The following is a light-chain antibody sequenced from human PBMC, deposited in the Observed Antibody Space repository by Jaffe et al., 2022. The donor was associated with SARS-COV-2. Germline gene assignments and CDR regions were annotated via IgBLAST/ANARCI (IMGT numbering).Light chain of an antibody. V-gene: IGKV3-20*01. Sequence: EIVLTQSPGTLSLSPGETATLSCRASQSVPSDYLAWYQQKPGQAPRLLIYHAASRATGIPDRFSGSGSGTDFTLTVSRLEPEDSAVYSCQQYGNTDWTFGQGTKVEIK. CDR2: HAA. CDR1: QSVPSDY. CDR3: QQYGNTDWT. J-gene: IGKJ1*01.